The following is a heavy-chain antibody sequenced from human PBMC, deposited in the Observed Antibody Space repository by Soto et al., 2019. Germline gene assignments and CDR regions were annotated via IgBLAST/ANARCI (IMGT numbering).Heavy chain of an antibody. CDR3: ARPGGVGVPAAMPEDGMDV. D-gene: IGHD2-2*01. Sequence: QVQLVQSGAEVKKPGASVKVSCKASGYTFTSYAMHWVRQAPGQRLEWMGWINAGNGNTKNSRKFQGRVTITRETAARKANMGLSSLRAEETAVYYWARPGGVGVPAAMPEDGMDVWGQGTTVTVSS. CDR1: GYTFTSYA. J-gene: IGHJ6*02. V-gene: IGHV1-3*01. CDR2: INAGNGNT.